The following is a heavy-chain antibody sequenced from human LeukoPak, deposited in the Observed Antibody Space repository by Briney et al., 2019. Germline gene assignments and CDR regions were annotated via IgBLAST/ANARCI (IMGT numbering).Heavy chain of an antibody. CDR3: ARDRGYSGSPVVIHDY. D-gene: IGHD5-12*01. V-gene: IGHV3-30-3*01. Sequence: GRSLRLSCAASGFTFSSYAMHGVRQAPGKGLEWVAVISYDGSNKYYADSVKGRFPITRDNSKNTLYLQMNSLRAEDTAVYYCARDRGYSGSPVVIHDYWGQGTLVTVPS. CDR2: ISYDGSNK. CDR1: GFTFSSYA. J-gene: IGHJ4*02.